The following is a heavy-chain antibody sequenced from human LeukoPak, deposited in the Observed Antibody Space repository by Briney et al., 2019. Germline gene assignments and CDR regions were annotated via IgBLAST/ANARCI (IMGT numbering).Heavy chain of an antibody. Sequence: PSETLSLTCAVYGGSFSGYYWSWIRQPPGKGLEWIGEINHSGSTNYNPSLKSRVTISVDTSKNQFSLKLSSVTAADTAVYYCARELNIVVVPTDGGWFDPWGQGTLVTVSS. CDR3: ARELNIVVVPTDGGWFDP. J-gene: IGHJ5*02. CDR1: GGSFSGYY. CDR2: INHSGST. D-gene: IGHD2-2*01. V-gene: IGHV4-34*01.